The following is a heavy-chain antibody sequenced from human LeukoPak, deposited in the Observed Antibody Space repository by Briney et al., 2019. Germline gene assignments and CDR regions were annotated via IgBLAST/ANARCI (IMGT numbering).Heavy chain of an antibody. CDR1: GGSFSGYY. Sequence: PSETLCLTCAVYGGSFSGYYWSWIRQPPGKGLEWIGEINHSGSTNYNPSLKSRVTISVDTSKNQFSLKLSSVTAADTAVYYCARGQLFDPWGQGTLVTVSS. CDR2: INHSGST. V-gene: IGHV4-34*01. CDR3: ARGQLFDP. D-gene: IGHD1-1*01. J-gene: IGHJ5*02.